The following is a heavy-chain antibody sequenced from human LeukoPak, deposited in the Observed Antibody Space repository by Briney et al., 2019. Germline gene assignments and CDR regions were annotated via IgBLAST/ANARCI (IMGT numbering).Heavy chain of an antibody. J-gene: IGHJ1*01. D-gene: IGHD6-19*01. CDR3: AWEAVAGTDYFQH. Sequence: GGSLRLSCAASGFTFDDYAMHWVRQAPGKGLEWVSLISWDGGSTYYADSVKGRFTISRDNSKNSLYLQMNSLRAEDTALYYCAWEAVAGTDYFQHWGQGTLVTVSS. V-gene: IGHV3-43D*04. CDR2: ISWDGGST. CDR1: GFTFDDYA.